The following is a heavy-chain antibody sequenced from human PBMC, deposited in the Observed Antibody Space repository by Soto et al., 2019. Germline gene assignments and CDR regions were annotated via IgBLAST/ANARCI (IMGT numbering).Heavy chain of an antibody. V-gene: IGHV4-39*01. CDR1: VGSISSSSYY. J-gene: IGHJ4*02. Sequence: CETLCLTCTFSVGSISSSSYYWGWIRQRPWKGLEWIGSIYYSGSTYDNPSLKSRVTISVDTSKKQFSLKLSSVSAADTAVYYCARGGAATSTYYFQYWRQGTLGTV. CDR2: IYYSGST. D-gene: IGHD1-26*01. CDR3: ARGGAATSTYYFQY.